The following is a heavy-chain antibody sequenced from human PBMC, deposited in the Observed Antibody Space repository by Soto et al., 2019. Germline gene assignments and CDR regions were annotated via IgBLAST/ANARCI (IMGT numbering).Heavy chain of an antibody. J-gene: IGHJ4*02. CDR2: IRSKANSYAT. CDR1: GFTFSGSA. Sequence: PGGSLSLSCAASGFTFSGSAMHWVRQASGKGLEWVGRIRSKANSYATAYAASVKGRFIISRDDSKNTAYLQMNSLKTEYTAVYYCTRQVYDSSGYYYTDYWGQGTLVTVSS. CDR3: TRQVYDSSGYYYTDY. D-gene: IGHD3-22*01. V-gene: IGHV3-73*01.